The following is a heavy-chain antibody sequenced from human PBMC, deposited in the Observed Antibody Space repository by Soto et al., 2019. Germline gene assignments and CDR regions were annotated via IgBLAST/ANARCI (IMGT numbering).Heavy chain of an antibody. CDR1: GGSISSSNW. V-gene: IGHV4-4*02. CDR2: IYHSGST. CDR3: ARDRGVSSGWSPHCYRDY. J-gene: IGHJ4*02. Sequence: QVQLQESGPGLVKPSGTLSLTCAVSGGSISSSNWWSWVRQPPGKGLEWIGEIYHSGSTNYNPSLKSRVTISVDKSKNQFSLKLSSVTAADTAVYYCARDRGVSSGWSPHCYRDYWGQGTLVTVSS. D-gene: IGHD6-19*01.